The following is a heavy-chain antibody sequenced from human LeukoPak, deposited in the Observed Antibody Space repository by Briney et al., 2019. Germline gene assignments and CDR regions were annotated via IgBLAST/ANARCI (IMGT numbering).Heavy chain of an antibody. CDR2: IIPILGIA. Sequence: SVKVTCKASGGTFSSYTISWVRQAPGQGLEWMGRIIPILGIANYAQKFQGRVTITADKSTSTAYMELSSLRSEDTAVYYCAIHYYDSSGYSDYWGQGTLVTVSS. CDR1: GGTFSSYT. D-gene: IGHD3-22*01. CDR3: AIHYYDSSGYSDY. V-gene: IGHV1-69*02. J-gene: IGHJ4*02.